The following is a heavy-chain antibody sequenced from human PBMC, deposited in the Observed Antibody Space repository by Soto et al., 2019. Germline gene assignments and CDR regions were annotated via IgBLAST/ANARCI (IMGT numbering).Heavy chain of an antibody. D-gene: IGHD1-26*01. CDR3: ARSQRGRTAFTFDY. CDR2: IYYSGTT. Sequence: SETLSLTCTVSGDSVGNENYYWAWIRQSPGKGLEWIGYIYYSGTTNYNSHLKSRVTLSVDTLRNQFSLSLTSVTAADTAVYFCARSQRGRTAFTFDYWGQGVLVTVSS. CDR1: GDSVGNENYY. J-gene: IGHJ4*02. V-gene: IGHV4-61*01.